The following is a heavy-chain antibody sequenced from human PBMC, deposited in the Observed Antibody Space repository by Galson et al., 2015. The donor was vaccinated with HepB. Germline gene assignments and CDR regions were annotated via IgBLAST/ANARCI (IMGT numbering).Heavy chain of an antibody. J-gene: IGHJ4*02. CDR1: GFPFSSYW. Sequence: SLRLSCAASGFPFSSYWTSWVRQAPGNGLEWVANIKQDGSEKYYVVSVKGRFTISRDNAKNSLYLQMNSLRAEDTAVYYCARVTGYSSGWYGFDYWGQGTLVTVSS. CDR3: ARVTGYSSGWYGFDY. V-gene: IGHV3-7*01. CDR2: IKQDGSEK. D-gene: IGHD6-19*01.